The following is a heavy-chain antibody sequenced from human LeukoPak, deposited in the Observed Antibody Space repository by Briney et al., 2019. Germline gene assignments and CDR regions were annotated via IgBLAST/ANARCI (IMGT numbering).Heavy chain of an antibody. Sequence: PSETLSLTCAVYGGSFSGYYWSWIRQPPGKGLEWIGEINHSGSTNYNPSLKSRVTISVDTSKNQFSLKLSSVTAADTAVYYCAREMVRGVIRGVFDYWGQGTLVTVSS. CDR3: AREMVRGVIRGVFDY. CDR2: INHSGST. D-gene: IGHD3-10*01. CDR1: GGSFSGYY. J-gene: IGHJ4*02. V-gene: IGHV4-34*01.